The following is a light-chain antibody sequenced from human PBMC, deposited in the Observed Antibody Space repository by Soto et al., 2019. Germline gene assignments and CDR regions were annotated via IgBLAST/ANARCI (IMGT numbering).Light chain of an antibody. V-gene: IGKV3-15*01. J-gene: IGKJ1*01. Sequence: EIVLTHSPGTLSLSPGERATLSCRASQSIGNNYLAWYQHKPGQAPRLLIYGAYTRATGIPARFSGSGSGTDFTLTISSLQSEDFAVYYCQHYNYWPPKTFGQGTKVDIK. CDR1: QSIGNN. CDR2: GAY. CDR3: QHYNYWPPKT.